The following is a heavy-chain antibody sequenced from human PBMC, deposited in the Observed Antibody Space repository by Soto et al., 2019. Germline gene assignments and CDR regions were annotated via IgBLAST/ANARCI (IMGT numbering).Heavy chain of an antibody. CDR1: GASISSGDYY. J-gene: IGHJ5*02. V-gene: IGHV4-30-4*01. Sequence: PSETLSLTCTVSGASISSGDYYWSWIRQPPGKGLEWIGYIYYSGSTYYNPSLKSRVSISVDTSKNQFSLKLSSVTAADTAVYYCARDRSPGIAVAGPNWFDPWGQGTLVTVSS. D-gene: IGHD6-19*01. CDR3: ARDRSPGIAVAGPNWFDP. CDR2: IYYSGST.